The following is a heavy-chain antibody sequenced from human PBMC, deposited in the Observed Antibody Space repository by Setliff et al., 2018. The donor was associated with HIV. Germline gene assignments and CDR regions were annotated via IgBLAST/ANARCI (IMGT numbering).Heavy chain of an antibody. V-gene: IGHV3-53*01. D-gene: IGHD5-12*01. CDR1: GFTVSDNY. Sequence: GSLRLSCAVSGFTVSDNYMTWVRQAPGKRLEWVALMYDGGTTHYSDSVKGRFTISRDISKNTLDLQMNSLRVDDTAVYYCARSEGQWLRPEGALCDYWGQGTLVTVSS. J-gene: IGHJ4*02. CDR3: ARSEGQWLRPEGALCDY. CDR2: MYDGGTT.